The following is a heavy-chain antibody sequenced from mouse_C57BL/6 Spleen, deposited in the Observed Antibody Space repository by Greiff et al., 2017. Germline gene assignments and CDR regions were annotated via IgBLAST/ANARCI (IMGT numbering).Heavy chain of an antibody. CDR3: AILYYYGSSYDYFDY. J-gene: IGHJ2*01. V-gene: IGHV5-17*01. D-gene: IGHD1-1*01. CDR2: ISSGSSTI. Sequence: EVNVVESGGGLVKPGGSLTLSCAASGFTFSDSGMHWVRQAPEKGLEWVAYISSGSSTIYYADTVKGRFNISRDNAKNTLFLQMTSLRSEDTAMYYCAILYYYGSSYDYFDYWGQGTTLTVSS. CDR1: GFTFSDSG.